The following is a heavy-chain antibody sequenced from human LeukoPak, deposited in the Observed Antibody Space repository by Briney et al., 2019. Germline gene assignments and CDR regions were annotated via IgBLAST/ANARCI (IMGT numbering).Heavy chain of an antibody. V-gene: IGHV1-2*02. D-gene: IGHD3-22*01. CDR2: INPNSGGT. CDR3: ARGSTQAYGNYYDSSGYYKGAFDY. CDR1: GYTFTGYY. Sequence: ASVKVSCKASGYTFTGYYMHWVRQAPGQGLEWMGWINPNSGGTNYAQKFQGRATMTRDTSISTAYMELSRLRSDDTAVYYCARGSTQAYGNYYDSSGYYKGAFDYWGQGTLVTVSS. J-gene: IGHJ4*02.